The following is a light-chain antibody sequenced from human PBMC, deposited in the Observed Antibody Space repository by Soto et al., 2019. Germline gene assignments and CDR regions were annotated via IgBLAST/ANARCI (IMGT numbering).Light chain of an antibody. CDR2: ATS. J-gene: IGKJ5*01. CDR1: QGIRND. V-gene: IGKV1-6*01. CDR3: QQSDSNPIT. Sequence: AIQMNQSPSSLSASVGDRVTITCRASQGIRNDLGWYQQKPGKAPNLLIYATSSLQGGVPSRLSGSGSWTDFSLTISSLQPEDFETDYCQQSDSNPITFGQGTRLEIK.